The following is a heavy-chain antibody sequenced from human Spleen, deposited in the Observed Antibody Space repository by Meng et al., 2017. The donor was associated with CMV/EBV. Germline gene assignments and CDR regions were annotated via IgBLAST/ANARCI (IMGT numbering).Heavy chain of an antibody. J-gene: IGHJ5*02. CDR1: GVTFSSYA. D-gene: IGHD1-20*01. CDR2: IIPLLGRT. Sequence: SGVTFSSYAFTWVRQAHGQGLEWMGGIIPLLGRTNYAQKFQGRVTITADKSTTTVFMELTSLRSEDTALYYCARDRYNWNERWFDPWGQGTLVTVSS. CDR3: ARDRYNWNERWFDP. V-gene: IGHV1-69*10.